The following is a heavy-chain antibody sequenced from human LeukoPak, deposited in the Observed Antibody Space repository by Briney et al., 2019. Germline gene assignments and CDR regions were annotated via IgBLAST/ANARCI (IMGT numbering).Heavy chain of an antibody. CDR2: MNPNSGNT. Sequence: ASVKVSCKASGYTFTSYDINWVRQATGQGLEWMGWMNPNSGNTGYARKFQGRVTMTRNTSISTAYMELSSLRSEDTAVYYCARVGAYYSSTSCPYYFDYWGQGTLVTVSS. J-gene: IGHJ4*02. CDR3: ARVGAYYSSTSCPYYFDY. V-gene: IGHV1-8*01. D-gene: IGHD2-2*01. CDR1: GYTFTSYD.